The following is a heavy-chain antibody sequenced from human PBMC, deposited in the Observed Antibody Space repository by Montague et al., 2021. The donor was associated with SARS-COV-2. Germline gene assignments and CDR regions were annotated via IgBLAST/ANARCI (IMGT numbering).Heavy chain of an antibody. CDR2: ISYDGSNK. V-gene: IGHV3-30-3*01. Sequence: SLRLSCAASGFTFSSYAMHWVRQAPGKGLEWVVVISYDGSNKYYADSVKGRFTISRDNSKNTLYLQMNSLRAEDTAVYYCASAGSGSYYSPVIYWGQGTLVTVSS. CDR1: GFTFSSYA. CDR3: ASAGSGSYYSPVIY. J-gene: IGHJ4*02. D-gene: IGHD3-10*01.